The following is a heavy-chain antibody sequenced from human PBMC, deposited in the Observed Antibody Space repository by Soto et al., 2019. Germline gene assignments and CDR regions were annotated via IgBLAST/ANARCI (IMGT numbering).Heavy chain of an antibody. V-gene: IGHV1-69*01. D-gene: IGHD6-19*01. CDR3: VRTQNSVVLAGFCRRWGDFDY. J-gene: IGHJ4*02. CDR1: RGIFTRYS. CDR2: IIPMFGSA. Sequence: QVQMVQSGSEVKKPGSSVRVSCRASRGIFTRYSINWVRQSPGQGLERMGGIIPMFGSANYVLKVGVRLMITADESTSTAYMFLRRLKSEDTAVYYCVRTQNSVVLAGFCRRWGDFDYWGQGTLVTVSS.